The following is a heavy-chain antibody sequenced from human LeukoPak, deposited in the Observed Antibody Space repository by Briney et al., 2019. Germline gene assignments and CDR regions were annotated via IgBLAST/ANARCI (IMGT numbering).Heavy chain of an antibody. CDR2: IYPGDSNT. J-gene: IGHJ5*02. Sequence: GESLMISCKTSGYSITTYWNGWVRQLPGKGVEWVGIIYPGDSNTKYSPSFQGQVTISADKSINTASLKWSSLKASDTAMYYCARHIDYGNYNNWFDPWGQGTLVTVSS. CDR1: GYSITTYW. CDR3: ARHIDYGNYNNWFDP. V-gene: IGHV5-51*01. D-gene: IGHD4-11*01.